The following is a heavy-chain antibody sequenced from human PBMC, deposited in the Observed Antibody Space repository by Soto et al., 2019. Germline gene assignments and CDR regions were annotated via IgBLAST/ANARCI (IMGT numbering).Heavy chain of an antibody. D-gene: IGHD2-15*01. J-gene: IGHJ2*01. CDR1: GFTFSSYA. V-gene: IGHV3-23*01. CDR2: ISFSDGGT. CDR3: VKDDRILGRRYFDL. Sequence: GGSLRLSCAASGFTFSSYAMTWVRQAPGKGLEWVSSISFSDGGTYYADSVKGRLTISRDNSKNTLFLQMNSLRVEDTAVYYCVKDDRILGRRYFDLWGRGTLVTVSS.